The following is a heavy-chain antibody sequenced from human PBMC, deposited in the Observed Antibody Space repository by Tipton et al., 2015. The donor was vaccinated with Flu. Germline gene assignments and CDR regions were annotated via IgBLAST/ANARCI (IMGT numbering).Heavy chain of an antibody. Sequence: SLRLSCAASGFTFSSYAMSWVRQAPGKGLEWVSAISGSGGSTYYADSVKGRFTISRDNSKNTLYLQMNSLRAEDTAVYYCAKTGDSSGYYYVEGLDYWGQGTLVTVSS. CDR3: AKTGDSSGYYYVEGLDY. CDR2: ISGSGGST. J-gene: IGHJ4*02. D-gene: IGHD3-22*01. CDR1: GFTFSSYA. V-gene: IGHV3-23*01.